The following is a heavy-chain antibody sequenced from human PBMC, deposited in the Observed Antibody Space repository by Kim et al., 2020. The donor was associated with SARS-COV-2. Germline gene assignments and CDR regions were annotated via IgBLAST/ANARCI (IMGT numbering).Heavy chain of an antibody. CDR2: ISAYNGNT. CDR3: ARGSGRRELGDLYYFDY. Sequence: ASVKVSCKASGYTFTSYDISWVRQAPGQGLEWMGWISAYNGNTNYAQKLQGRVTMTTDTSTSTAYMELRSLRSDDTAVYYCARGSGRRELGDLYYFDYWGQGTLVTVSS. D-gene: IGHD1-7*01. V-gene: IGHV1-18*04. J-gene: IGHJ4*02. CDR1: GYTFTSYD.